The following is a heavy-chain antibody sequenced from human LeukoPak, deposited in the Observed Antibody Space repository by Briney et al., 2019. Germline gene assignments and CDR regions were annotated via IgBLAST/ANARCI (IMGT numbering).Heavy chain of an antibody. D-gene: IGHD4-17*01. CDR3: AREDDKVYGYYVGDY. V-gene: IGHV3-48*03. J-gene: IGHJ4*02. Sequence: QAGGSLRLSCAASGFTFRSYEMNWLRQATGKGLEWVSYIDSSGSTIYYADSVKGRFTISRDNAKNSLYLQMNRLRAEDTAVYFCAREDDKVYGYYVGDYWGQGTLVTVSS. CDR1: GFTFRSYE. CDR2: IDSSGSTI.